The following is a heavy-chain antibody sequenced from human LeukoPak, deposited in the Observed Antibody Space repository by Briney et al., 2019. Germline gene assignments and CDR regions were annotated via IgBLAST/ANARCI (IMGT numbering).Heavy chain of an antibody. CDR3: PRDQAYDFVWGSYVY. CDR2: IKQDGSEK. J-gene: IGHJ4*02. CDR1: SITFTKAW. V-gene: IGHV3-7*01. Sequence: GGSLRLSCAASSITFTKAWMSWVRQAPGKGLEWVANIKQDGSEKHYVDSVKGRFTISRDNAKNSLYLQMNSLRAEDTAVYYCPRDQAYDFVWGSYVYWGQGTLVTVSS. D-gene: IGHD3-16*01.